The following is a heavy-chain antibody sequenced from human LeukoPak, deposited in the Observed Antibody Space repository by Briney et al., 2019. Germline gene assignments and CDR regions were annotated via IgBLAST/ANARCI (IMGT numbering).Heavy chain of an antibody. V-gene: IGHV3-30-3*01. J-gene: IGHJ4*02. D-gene: IGHD5-18*01. CDR1: GFTFSSYA. CDR2: ISYDGSNK. CDR3: ARGRGIQLWLVPTDY. Sequence: HSGGCLRLSCAASGFTFSSYAMHWVRQAPGKGLEWVAVISYDGSNKYYADSVKGRFTISRDNSKNTLYLQMNSLRAEDTAVYYCARGRGIQLWLVPTDYWGQGTLVTVSS.